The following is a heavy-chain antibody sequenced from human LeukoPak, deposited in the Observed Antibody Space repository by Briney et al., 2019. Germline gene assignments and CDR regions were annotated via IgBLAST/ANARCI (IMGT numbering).Heavy chain of an antibody. V-gene: IGHV1-69*04. CDR3: AKVDTAMVNVFAFDI. J-gene: IGHJ3*02. Sequence: GASVKVSCKASGGTFSSYAISWVRQAPGQGLEWMGRIIPILGIANYAQKFQGRVTITADKSTSTAYMELSSLRSEDTAVCYCAKVDTAMVNVFAFDIWGQGTMVTVSS. CDR1: GGTFSSYA. CDR2: IIPILGIA. D-gene: IGHD5-18*01.